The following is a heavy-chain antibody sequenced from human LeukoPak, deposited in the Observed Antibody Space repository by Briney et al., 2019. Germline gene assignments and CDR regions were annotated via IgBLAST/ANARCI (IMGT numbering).Heavy chain of an antibody. CDR2: ISWNSAMI. CDR1: GFTFDDYA. Sequence: PGGSLRLSCAASGFTFDDYAMHWVRPGPGKGLEWVSGISWNSAMIAYADSVKGRFTISRDNAKNSLYLQMNSLRAEDTAFYYCAKATYSTSPGYYFDYWGQGTLVTVSS. J-gene: IGHJ4*02. CDR3: AKATYSTSPGYYFDY. V-gene: IGHV3-9*01. D-gene: IGHD6-6*01.